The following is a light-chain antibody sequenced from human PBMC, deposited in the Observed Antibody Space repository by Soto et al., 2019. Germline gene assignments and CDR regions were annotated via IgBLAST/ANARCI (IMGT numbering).Light chain of an antibody. CDR1: QSVSSNF. J-gene: IGKJ1*01. Sequence: EIVLTQSPGTLSLSPGERGTLSCRASQSVSSNFLAWYQQKPGQPPRLLSHGASSRASGIPDRFSGSGSGTDFTLTISRLQPEDFAVYYCQQYASTRWTFGQGTKVDIK. CDR3: QQYASTRWT. V-gene: IGKV3-20*01. CDR2: GAS.